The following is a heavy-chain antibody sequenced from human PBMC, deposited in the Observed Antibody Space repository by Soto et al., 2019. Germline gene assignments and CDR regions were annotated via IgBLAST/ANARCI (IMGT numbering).Heavy chain of an antibody. CDR2: ISSSSSYI. Sequence: EVQLVESGGGLVKPGGSLRLSCAASGFTFSSYSMNWVRQAPGKGLEWVSSISSSSSYIYYAGPVKGGFTISRDNAKNSQYLQMNSLRADDTAVYYCARVSTAYYYGMDAWGQGTTVTVSS. J-gene: IGHJ6*02. V-gene: IGHV3-21*01. CDR1: GFTFSSYS. CDR3: ARVSTAYYYGMDA.